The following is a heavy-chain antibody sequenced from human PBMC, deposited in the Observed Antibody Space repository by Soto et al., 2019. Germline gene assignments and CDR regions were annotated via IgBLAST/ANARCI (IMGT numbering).Heavy chain of an antibody. CDR1: GFTFISYV. CDR3: AKDVNSSGQEDY. CDR2: ISGSGGSI. J-gene: IGHJ4*02. V-gene: IGHV3-23*01. Sequence: GGSLRLSCAASGFTFISYVMSWVRQAPGKGLEWVSAISGSGGSIHYAGSVKGRLTISRDNSKNTLYLQMNSLRAEDTAVYYCAKDVNSSGQEDYWGQGTLVTVSA. D-gene: IGHD3-22*01.